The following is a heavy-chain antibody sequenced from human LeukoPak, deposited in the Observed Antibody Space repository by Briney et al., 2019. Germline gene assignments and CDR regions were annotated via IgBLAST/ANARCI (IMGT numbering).Heavy chain of an antibody. CDR3: AKVPGYSSIFDY. Sequence: GVSLRLSCAASGFTFSSYAMSWVRQAPGKGLEWVSAISSGGDGTYYADSVKGRFTISRDNSKNTLYLQMNSLRAEDTAVYYCAKVPGYSSIFDYWGQGTLVTVSS. CDR1: GFTFSSYA. CDR2: ISSGGDGT. V-gene: IGHV3-23*01. D-gene: IGHD6-13*01. J-gene: IGHJ4*02.